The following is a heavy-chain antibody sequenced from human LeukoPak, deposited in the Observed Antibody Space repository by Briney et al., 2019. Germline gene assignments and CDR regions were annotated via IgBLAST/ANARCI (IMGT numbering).Heavy chain of an antibody. CDR2: IDPSSGGT. CDR3: ARASYYYDSSGYPGYYFDY. J-gene: IGHJ4*02. Sequence: ASVKVSCKASGYTFTDYYMHWVRQAPGRGLEWMGWIDPSSGGTNYAQKFQGRVTMTRDTSISTAYMELSRLRSDDTAVYYCARASYYYDSSGYPGYYFDYWGQGTLVTVSS. CDR1: GYTFTDYY. V-gene: IGHV1-2*02. D-gene: IGHD3-22*01.